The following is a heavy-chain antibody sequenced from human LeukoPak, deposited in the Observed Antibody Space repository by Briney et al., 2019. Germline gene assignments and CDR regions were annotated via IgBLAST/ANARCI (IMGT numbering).Heavy chain of an antibody. Sequence: PSETLSLTCAVYGGSFSGYYWSWIRQPPGKGLEWIGEINHSGSTNYNPSLKSRVTISVDTSKNQFSLKLSSVTAADTAVYCCARVIVVVPAAYLLYSSSRRNWFDPWGQGTLVTVSS. J-gene: IGHJ5*02. V-gene: IGHV4-34*01. D-gene: IGHD2-2*01. CDR3: ARVIVVVPAAYLLYSSSRRNWFDP. CDR1: GGSFSGYY. CDR2: INHSGST.